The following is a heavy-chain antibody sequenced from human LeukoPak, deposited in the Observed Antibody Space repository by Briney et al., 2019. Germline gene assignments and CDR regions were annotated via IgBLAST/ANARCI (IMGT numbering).Heavy chain of an antibody. Sequence: PGGSLRLSCAASGFTFSNYWMHWVRQVPGKGLVWVSRINDDGSGTFYADSVKGRFTISRDNAKNTLYLQMNSLRAEDTAVYYCAREWELPPGIDWYFDLWGRGTLVTVSS. CDR2: INDDGSGT. V-gene: IGHV3-74*01. CDR1: GFTFSNYW. CDR3: AREWELPPGIDWYFDL. J-gene: IGHJ2*01. D-gene: IGHD1-26*01.